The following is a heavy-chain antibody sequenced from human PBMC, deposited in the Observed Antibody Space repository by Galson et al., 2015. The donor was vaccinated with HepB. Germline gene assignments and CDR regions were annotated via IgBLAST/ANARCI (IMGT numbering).Heavy chain of an antibody. V-gene: IGHV4-31*03. J-gene: IGHJ3*02. CDR3: AREIIAAVDSDAFDI. CDR1: GGSISGDNYF. CDR2: IYYSGSA. D-gene: IGHD6-13*01. Sequence: TLSLTCPVSGGSISGDNYFWSWVRQHPGGGLEWIGYIYYSGSAHYNPSLKSRVTISVDTSVNQFSLKLSSVTAADTAIYYCAREIIAAVDSDAFDIWGQGTIVTVSS.